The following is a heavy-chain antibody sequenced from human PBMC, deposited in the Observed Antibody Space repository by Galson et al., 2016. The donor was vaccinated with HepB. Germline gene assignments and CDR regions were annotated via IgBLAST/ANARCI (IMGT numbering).Heavy chain of an antibody. D-gene: IGHD3-16*02. Sequence: SLRLSCAVSGFNFNIYRMNWVRQAPGKGLEWVAAIGFNPNNLYYADSVKGRFTIARDNTRSSLFLQMNSLTVEDTAVYFCARDHSLGPGVVDYFDYWGQGTLVTVSS. CDR3: ARDHSLGPGVVDYFDY. V-gene: IGHV3-21*01. CDR2: IGFNPNNL. J-gene: IGHJ4*02. CDR1: GFNFNIYR.